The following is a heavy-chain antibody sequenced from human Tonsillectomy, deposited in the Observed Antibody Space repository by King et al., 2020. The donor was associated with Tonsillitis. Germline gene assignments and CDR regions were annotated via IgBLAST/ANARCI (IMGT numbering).Heavy chain of an antibody. V-gene: IGHV1-46*01. J-gene: IGHJ4*02. CDR3: ARGGYVSSGYSGFW. CDR1: GYPFTTYY. Sequence: QLVQSGAEVKKPGASVKVSCRASGYPFTTYYIHWVRQDPGQGLEWMGIINPSGGGTSYAQKFQGRVTMTRDTSTSTVYMELRSLRSGDTAVYYCARGGYVSSGYSGFWWGQGTLVTVSS. D-gene: IGHD3-22*01. CDR2: INPSGGGT.